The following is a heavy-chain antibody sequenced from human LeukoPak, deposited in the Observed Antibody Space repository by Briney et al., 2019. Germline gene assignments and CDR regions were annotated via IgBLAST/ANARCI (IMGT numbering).Heavy chain of an antibody. CDR2: INPNSGGT. D-gene: IGHD6-13*01. V-gene: IGHV1-2*02. CDR1: GYTFTGYY. Sequence: ASVKVSCKASGYTFTGYYMHWVRQAPGQGLEWMGWINPNSGGTNYAQKFQGRVTMTRDTSISTAYMELSRLRSDDTAVYYCARIQPRIAAAFDYWGQGTLVTVYS. CDR3: ARIQPRIAAAFDY. J-gene: IGHJ4*02.